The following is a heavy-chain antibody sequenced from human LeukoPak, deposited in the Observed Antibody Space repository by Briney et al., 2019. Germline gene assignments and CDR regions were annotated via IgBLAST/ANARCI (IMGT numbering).Heavy chain of an antibody. V-gene: IGHV3-7*03. CDR2: IKQDGSEK. J-gene: IGHJ4*02. Sequence: GGSLRLSCVAPGLTFSNAWMSWVRQAPGKGLEWVANIKQDGSEKYYVDSVKGRFTISRDNVYSSLYLQMNSLRAEDTALYYCATDVGFDFWGQGTLVTVSS. D-gene: IGHD2-15*01. CDR1: GLTFSNAW. CDR3: ATDVGFDF.